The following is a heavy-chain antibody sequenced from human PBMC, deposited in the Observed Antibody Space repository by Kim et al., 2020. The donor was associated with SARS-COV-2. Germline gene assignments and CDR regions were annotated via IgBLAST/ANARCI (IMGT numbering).Heavy chain of an antibody. J-gene: IGHJ4*02. Sequence: QGRVTMTRDTSTSTVYMELSSLRSEDTAVYYCARDGINYYDSSGYSFDYWGQGTLVTVSS. V-gene: IGHV1-46*01. D-gene: IGHD3-22*01. CDR3: ARDGINYYDSSGYSFDY.